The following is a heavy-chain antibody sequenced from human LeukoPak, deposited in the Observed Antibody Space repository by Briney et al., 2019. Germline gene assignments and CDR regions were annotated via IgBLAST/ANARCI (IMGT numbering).Heavy chain of an antibody. D-gene: IGHD2-15*01. CDR3: ARIEVVAATRDYYYGMDV. Sequence: SGPTLVKPTQTLTLTCTFSGFSLSTSGMCVSWIRQPPGKALEWLALIDWDDDKYYSTSLKTRPTISKDTSKNQVVLTMTNMDPVDTATYYCARIEVVAATRDYYYGMDVWGQGTTVTVSS. J-gene: IGHJ6*02. CDR1: GFSLSTSGMC. CDR2: IDWDDDK. V-gene: IGHV2-70*01.